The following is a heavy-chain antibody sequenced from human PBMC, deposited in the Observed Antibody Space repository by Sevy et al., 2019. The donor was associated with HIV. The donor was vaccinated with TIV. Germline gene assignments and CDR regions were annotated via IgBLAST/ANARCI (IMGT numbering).Heavy chain of an antibody. CDR3: ARAPWYYYGSGSYYYGMDV. V-gene: IGHV3-53*01. CDR1: GFTVSSNY. J-gene: IGHJ6*02. D-gene: IGHD3-10*01. CDR2: IYSGGST. Sequence: GGSLRLSCAASGFTVSSNYMSWVRQAPGKGLEWVSVIYSGGSTYYAGSVKGRFTISRDNSKNTLYLQMNSLRAEDTAVYYCARAPWYYYGSGSYYYGMDVWGQGTTVTVSS.